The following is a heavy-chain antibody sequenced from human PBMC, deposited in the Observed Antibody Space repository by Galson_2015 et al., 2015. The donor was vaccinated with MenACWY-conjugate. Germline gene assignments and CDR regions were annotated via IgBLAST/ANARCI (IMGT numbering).Heavy chain of an antibody. CDR1: GYTFTSYY. D-gene: IGHD6-13*01. V-gene: IGHV1-46*01. CDR2: INPSGGST. Sequence: SVKVSCKASGYTFTSYYMHWVRQAPGQGLEWMGIINPSGGSTSYAQKFQGRVTMTRDTSTSTVYMELSSLRSEDTAVYYCARVDEMGYSSSWGLDYWGQGTLVPVSS. J-gene: IGHJ4*02. CDR3: ARVDEMGYSSSWGLDY.